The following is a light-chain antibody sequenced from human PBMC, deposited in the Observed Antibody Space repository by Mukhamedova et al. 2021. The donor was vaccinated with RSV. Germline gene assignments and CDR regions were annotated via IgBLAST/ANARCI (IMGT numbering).Light chain of an antibody. CDR3: CVRDSSGTHVL. Sequence: CQGDSLRTYFPSWYQQKPGQAPVLVIYGRNNRPSGIPVRFSGSNSEDTASLIITGAQAEDEADYYCCVRDSSGTHVLFGTGTQVS. CDR1: SLRTYF. CDR2: GRN. J-gene: IGLJ1*01. V-gene: IGLV3-19*01.